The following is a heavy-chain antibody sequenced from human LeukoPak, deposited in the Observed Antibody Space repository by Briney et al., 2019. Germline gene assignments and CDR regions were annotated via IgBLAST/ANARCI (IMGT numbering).Heavy chain of an antibody. CDR2: ISYDGRNK. D-gene: IGHD1-14*01. CDR1: GFTFSSYA. J-gene: IGHJ4*02. Sequence: GRSLRLSCAASGFTFSSYAMHWVRQAPGKGLEWVAVISYDGRNKYYADSVKGRFTISRDNSKNTLYLQMNSLRAEDTAVYYCARDLSSGGSFDLASEPNYFDYWGQGTLVTVSS. CDR3: ARDLSSGGSFDLASEPNYFDY. V-gene: IGHV3-30-3*01.